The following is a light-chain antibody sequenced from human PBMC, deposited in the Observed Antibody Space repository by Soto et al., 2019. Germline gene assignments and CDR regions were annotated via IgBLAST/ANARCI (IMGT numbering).Light chain of an antibody. CDR2: AAS. J-gene: IGKJ2*01. CDR3: LQYTSYPYT. CDR1: QGIRND. V-gene: IGKV1-17*02. Sequence: DIQMTQSPSSLSASVGDRVTITCRASQGIRNDLGWYQQKPGKAHKRLIYAASTLESGVPPRFSGSGSGTEFTLTITNLQPEDFAIYYCLQYTSYPYTFGQGTKLEI.